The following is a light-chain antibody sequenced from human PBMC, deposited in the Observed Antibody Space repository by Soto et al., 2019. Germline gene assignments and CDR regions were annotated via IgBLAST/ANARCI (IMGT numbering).Light chain of an antibody. Sequence: EVVLTQSPGTLSLSPGERATLSCRASQSVSNNYLAGYQQKPGQSPKLLIFGSSDRATGIPDTFSGSGSGTDLTLTIRSLEPEDFAVYYCQQYGSSPPYTFGQGTKLEIQ. J-gene: IGKJ2*01. V-gene: IGKV3-20*01. CDR1: QSVSNNY. CDR3: QQYGSSPPYT. CDR2: GSS.